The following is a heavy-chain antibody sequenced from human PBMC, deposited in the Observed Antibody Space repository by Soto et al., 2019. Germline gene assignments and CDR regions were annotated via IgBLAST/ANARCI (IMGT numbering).Heavy chain of an antibody. D-gene: IGHD6-19*01. J-gene: IGHJ5*02. CDR1: GGSFSGYY. CDR3: ARTRAVWFDP. V-gene: IGHV4-34*01. CDR2: INHSGST. Sequence: PSETLSLTCAVYGGSFSGYYWSWIRQPPGKGLEWIGEINHSGSTNYNPSLKGRVTISVDTSKNQFSLKLSSVTAADTAVYYCARTRAVWFDPWGQGTLVTVSS.